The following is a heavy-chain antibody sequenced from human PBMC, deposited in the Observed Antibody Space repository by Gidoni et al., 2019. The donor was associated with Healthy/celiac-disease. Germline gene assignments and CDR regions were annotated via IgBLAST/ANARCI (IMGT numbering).Heavy chain of an antibody. V-gene: IGHV1-69*01. J-gene: IGHJ4*02. D-gene: IGHD3-22*01. Sequence: ANYAQKFQGRVTITADESTSTAYMELSSLRSEDTAVYYCARDQDDSSGYYYVYWGQGTLVTVSS. CDR2: A. CDR3: ARDQDDSSGYYYVY.